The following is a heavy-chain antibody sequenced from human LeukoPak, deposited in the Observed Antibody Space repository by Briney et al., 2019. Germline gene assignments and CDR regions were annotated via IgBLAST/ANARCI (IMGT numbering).Heavy chain of an antibody. Sequence: GGSLRLSCAASGFTFSSYEMNWVRQAPGKGLEWVSYISSSGSTIYYADSVKGRFTISRDNAKNSLYLQMNSLRAEDTAVYYCARDLMTTVVYYYYGVDVWGQGTTVTVSS. V-gene: IGHV3-48*03. CDR2: ISSSGSTI. CDR1: GFTFSSYE. D-gene: IGHD4-23*01. J-gene: IGHJ6*02. CDR3: ARDLMTTVVYYYYGVDV.